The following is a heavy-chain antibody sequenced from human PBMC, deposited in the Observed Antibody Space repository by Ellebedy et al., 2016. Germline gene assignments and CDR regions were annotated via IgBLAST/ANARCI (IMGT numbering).Heavy chain of an antibody. D-gene: IGHD3-22*01. CDR2: ISAYNGNT. CDR1: GGTFSSYA. Sequence: ASVKVSCXASGGTFSSYAISWVRQAPGQGLEWMGWISAYNGNTNYAQKLQGRVTMTTDTSTSTAYMELRSLRSDDTAVYYCARVRITMIVVVHLDYWGQGTLVTVSS. J-gene: IGHJ4*02. V-gene: IGHV1-18*01. CDR3: ARVRITMIVVVHLDY.